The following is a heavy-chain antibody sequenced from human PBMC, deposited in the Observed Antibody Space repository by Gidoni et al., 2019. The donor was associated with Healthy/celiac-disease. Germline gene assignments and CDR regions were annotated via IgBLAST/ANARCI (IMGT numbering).Heavy chain of an antibody. Sequence: EVQLVESGGGLVKPGGSLRLSCAASGFTFRSYSMNWVRQAPGKGLEWVSSISSSSSYIYYADSVKGRFTISRDNAKNSLYLQMNSLRAEDTAVYYCARVGATPYYYYYGMDVWGQGTTVTVSS. CDR3: ARVGATPYYYYYGMDV. CDR2: ISSSSSYI. CDR1: GFTFRSYS. V-gene: IGHV3-21*01. D-gene: IGHD1-26*01. J-gene: IGHJ6*02.